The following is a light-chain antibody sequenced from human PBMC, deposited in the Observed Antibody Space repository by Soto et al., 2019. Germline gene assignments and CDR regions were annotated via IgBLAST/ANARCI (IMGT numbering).Light chain of an antibody. V-gene: IGKV3-11*01. CDR2: DAS. CDR1: QSVSSY. CDR3: QQRSNWPSIT. J-gene: IGKJ5*01. Sequence: EIVLTQSPATLSLSPGERATLSCRASQSVSSYLAWYQQTPGQAPRLLIYDASNRATGIPARFSGSGSGTDFTLTISGLVPEDVAVYYCQQRSNWPSITFGQGTRLEIK.